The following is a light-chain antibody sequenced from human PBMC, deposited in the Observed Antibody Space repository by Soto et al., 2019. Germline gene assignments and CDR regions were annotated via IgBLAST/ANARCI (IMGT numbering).Light chain of an antibody. V-gene: IGKV1-5*01. CDR3: QHYNSYPWT. Sequence: DIQMTQSPSTLSASVGDRVTITCRASQTISDWLAWYQQKPGKAPKLLIFDASSLESGVPSRFSGSGSGTQFTLPISSLQPDDFATYYCQHYNSYPWTFGQGTKVDIK. J-gene: IGKJ1*01. CDR2: DAS. CDR1: QTISDW.